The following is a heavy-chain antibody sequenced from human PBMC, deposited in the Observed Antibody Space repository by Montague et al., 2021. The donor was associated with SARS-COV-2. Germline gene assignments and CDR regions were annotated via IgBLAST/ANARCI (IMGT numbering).Heavy chain of an antibody. CDR2: INHGGST. CDR1: GSSFSGYY. CDR3: ARLRDGVVPSPILGVGPFYSYYYMDV. D-gene: IGHD3-10*01. J-gene: IGHJ6*03. V-gene: IGHV4-34*01. Sequence: SETLSLTCAVHGSSFSGYYWNWIRQSPGKGLEWIGEINHGGSTKFSPSLKGRLTISTDTSKNQSSLKLTSVAAADTAVYYCARLRDGVVPSPILGVGPFYSYYYMDVWGRGTPVTVSS.